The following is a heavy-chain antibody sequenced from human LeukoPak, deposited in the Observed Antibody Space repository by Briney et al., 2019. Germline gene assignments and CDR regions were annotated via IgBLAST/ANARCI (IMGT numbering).Heavy chain of an antibody. CDR2: ISSSGSTI. D-gene: IGHD5-24*01. CDR1: GFTFSDYY. CDR3: ARDKRWLQSDAFDI. V-gene: IGHV3-11*01. Sequence: GGSLRLSCAASGFTFSDYYMSWIRQAPGKGLEWVSYISSSGSTIYYADSVKGRFTISRDNAKNSLYLQMNSLRAEDTAVYYCARDKRWLQSDAFDIWGQGTMVTVSS. J-gene: IGHJ3*02.